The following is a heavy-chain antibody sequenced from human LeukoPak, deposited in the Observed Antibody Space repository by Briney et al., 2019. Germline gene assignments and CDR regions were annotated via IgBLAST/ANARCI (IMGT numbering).Heavy chain of an antibody. CDR1: GGSISSYY. CDR3: ARFDYGDSAGRAGPLNY. CDR2: IYYSGST. V-gene: IGHV4-59*01. J-gene: IGHJ4*02. Sequence: SETLSLTCTVSGGSISSYYWGWIRQPPGKGLEWIGYIYYSGSTNYNPSLKSRVTISVDTSKNQFSLRLSSVTAADTAVYYCARFDYGDSAGRAGPLNYWGQGILVTVSS. D-gene: IGHD4-17*01.